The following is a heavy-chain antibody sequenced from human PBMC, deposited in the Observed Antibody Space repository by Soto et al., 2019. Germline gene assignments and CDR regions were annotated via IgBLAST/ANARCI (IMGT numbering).Heavy chain of an antibody. CDR3: ARWVYDILTGNEYYFDY. Sequence: SETLSLTCTVSGGSISSYYWSWIRQPPGKGLEWIGYIYYSGSTNYNPSLKSRVTISVDTSKNQFSLKLSSVTAADTAVYYCARWVYDILTGNEYYFDYWGQGTLVTVSS. CDR2: IYYSGST. CDR1: GGSISSYY. V-gene: IGHV4-59*08. D-gene: IGHD3-9*01. J-gene: IGHJ4*02.